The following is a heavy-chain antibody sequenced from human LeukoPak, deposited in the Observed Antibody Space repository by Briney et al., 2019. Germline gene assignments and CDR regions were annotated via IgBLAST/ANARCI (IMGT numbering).Heavy chain of an antibody. CDR3: AREYLLYYYDSSGYSLGY. J-gene: IGHJ4*02. V-gene: IGHV1-18*01. CDR1: GYTFTSYD. D-gene: IGHD3-22*01. CDR2: ISAYNGNT. Sequence: ASVEVSCKASGYTFTSYDINWVRQATGQGLEWMGWISAYNGNTNYAQKLQGRVTMTTDTSTSTAYMELRSLRSDDTAVYYCAREYLLYYYDSSGYSLGYWGQGTLVTVSS.